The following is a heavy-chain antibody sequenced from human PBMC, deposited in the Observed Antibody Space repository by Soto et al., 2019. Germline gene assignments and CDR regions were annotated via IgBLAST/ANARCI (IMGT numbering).Heavy chain of an antibody. CDR3: AITTFYDIFTAYYSLFDY. J-gene: IGHJ4*02. Sequence: QVQLQESGPGLVKPSQTLTLTCTVSGGSISSGGYYWSWIRQHPGKGLEWIGYISDSGSTYYNPSLKSRVTISLDTSKNHLSLKLSAVTAADTAVYYCAITTFYDIFTAYYSLFDYWGQGTLVTVSS. CDR2: ISDSGST. V-gene: IGHV4-31*03. D-gene: IGHD3-9*01. CDR1: GGSISSGGYY.